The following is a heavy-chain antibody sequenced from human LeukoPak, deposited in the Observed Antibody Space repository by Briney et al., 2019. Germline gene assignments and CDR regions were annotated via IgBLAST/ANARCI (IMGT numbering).Heavy chain of an antibody. CDR2: VSPSGDIT. CDR3: AKDIDWGRFDV. J-gene: IGHJ2*01. Sequence: GFLRLSCSASGFNFCSHGIGWVRQASGMGLEWVSGVSPSGDITYYADSVKGRFAISRDNSRNTVYFQLNSLRADDTAVYYCAKDIDWGRFDVWGRGTLVTVSS. V-gene: IGHV3-23*01. CDR1: GFNFCSHG. D-gene: IGHD7-27*01.